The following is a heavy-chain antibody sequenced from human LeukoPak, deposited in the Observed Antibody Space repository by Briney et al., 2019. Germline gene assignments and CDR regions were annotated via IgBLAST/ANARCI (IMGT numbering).Heavy chain of an antibody. D-gene: IGHD2-2*01. V-gene: IGHV3-7*01. CDR2: IKQDGSEK. CDR1: GFTFSSSW. CDR3: ARWVGYCSSTSCYDGDNWFDP. J-gene: IGHJ5*02. Sequence: GGSLRLSCAASGFTFSSSWMSWVRQAPGKGLEWVANIKQDGSEKYYVDSVKGRFTISRDNAKNSLYLQMNSLRAEDTAVYYCARWVGYCSSTSCYDGDNWFDPWGQGTLVTVSS.